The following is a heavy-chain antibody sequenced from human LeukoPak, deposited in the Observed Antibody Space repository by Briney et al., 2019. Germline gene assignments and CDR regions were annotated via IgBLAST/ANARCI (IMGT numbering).Heavy chain of an antibody. J-gene: IGHJ4*02. CDR3: ARGPRAAADDY. CDR1: GYTFINFA. Sequence: ASVKVSCKASGYTFINFAINWGRQAPGQRPEWMGWINAGNGNTKYSQKFQGRVTITRDTSASTTYMELSSLTSEDTAVYYCARGPRAAADDYWGQGTLVTVSS. V-gene: IGHV1-3*01. D-gene: IGHD6-13*01. CDR2: INAGNGNT.